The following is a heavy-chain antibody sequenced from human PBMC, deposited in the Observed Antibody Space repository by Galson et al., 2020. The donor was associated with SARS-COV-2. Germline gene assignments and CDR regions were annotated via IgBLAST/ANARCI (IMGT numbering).Heavy chain of an antibody. J-gene: IGHJ5*02. V-gene: IGHV3-53*01. D-gene: IGHD6-13*01. Sequence: GGSLRLSCAASGFTVSSNYMSWVRQAPGKGLEWVSVIYSGGSTYYADSVKGRLPISRDNSKNTLYLQMNSRRAEDMAVYYCARDGSSSWYSWFDPWGQGTLVTVSS. CDR2: IYSGGST. CDR1: GFTVSSNY. CDR3: ARDGSSSWYSWFDP.